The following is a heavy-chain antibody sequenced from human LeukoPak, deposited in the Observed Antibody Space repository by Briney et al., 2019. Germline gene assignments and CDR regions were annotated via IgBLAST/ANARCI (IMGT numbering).Heavy chain of an antibody. CDR1: GFTFSSYA. CDR3: AKDVYCSSTSCSGWFDP. J-gene: IGHJ5*02. V-gene: IGHV3-23*01. CDR2: ISGSGGST. D-gene: IGHD2-2*01. Sequence: GASLRLSCAASGFTFSSYAMTWVRQAPGKGLEWVSAISGSGGSTYYADPVKGRFTISRDNSKNTLYLQMNSLRAEDTAIYYCAKDVYCSSTSCSGWFDPWGQGTLVTVSS.